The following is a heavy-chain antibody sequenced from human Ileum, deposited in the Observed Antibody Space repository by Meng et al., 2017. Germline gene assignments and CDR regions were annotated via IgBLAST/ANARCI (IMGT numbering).Heavy chain of an antibody. CDR2: IWYNGGDK. D-gene: IGHD7-27*01. Sequence: GGSLRLSCAASGFTFNIYNLHWVRQAPGKGLEWVALIWYNGGDKRYADSVKGRFTISRDNSMNTLHLEMNSLRAEDTAVYYCAREDATGEGAFDFWGQGTMVTVSS. CDR1: GFTFNIYN. V-gene: IGHV3-33*01. CDR3: AREDATGEGAFDF. J-gene: IGHJ3*01.